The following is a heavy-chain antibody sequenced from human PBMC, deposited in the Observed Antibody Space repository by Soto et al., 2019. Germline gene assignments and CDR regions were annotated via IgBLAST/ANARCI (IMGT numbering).Heavy chain of an antibody. J-gene: IGHJ4*02. V-gene: IGHV1-18*01. CDR1: GYAFTRYG. D-gene: IGHD3-10*01. CDR2: ISAYNGNT. CDR3: ARDYYYGSGSAHFDY. Sequence: ASVKVSCKASGYAFTRYGISWVRQAPGQGLEWMGWISAYNGNTNYAQKLQGRVTMTTDTSTSTAYMELRSLRSDDTAVYYCARDYYYGSGSAHFDYWGQGTLVTVSS.